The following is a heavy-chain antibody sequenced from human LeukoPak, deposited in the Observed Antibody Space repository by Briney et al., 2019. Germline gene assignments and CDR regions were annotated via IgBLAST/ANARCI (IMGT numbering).Heavy chain of an antibody. CDR3: ATQPTYQPLLYGAFDI. V-gene: IGHV1-8*03. Sequence: ASVKVSCKASGYTFTSYDINWVRQATGQGLEWMRWMNPNSGNTGYAQKFQGRVTITRNTSISTAYLELSSLRSEDTAVYYCATQPTYQPLLYGAFDIWGQGTMVTVSS. CDR1: GYTFTSYD. D-gene: IGHD2-2*02. CDR2: MNPNSGNT. J-gene: IGHJ3*02.